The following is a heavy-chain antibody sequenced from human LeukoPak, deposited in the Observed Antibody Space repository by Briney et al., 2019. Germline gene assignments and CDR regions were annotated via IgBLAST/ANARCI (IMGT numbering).Heavy chain of an antibody. CDR1: GFTFSNYD. J-gene: IGHJ6*03. CDR2: FSGCGGNT. D-gene: IGHD3-10*01. Sequence: GGSLRLSCAASGFTFSNYDMTWVRQAPGKGLEWVSTFSGCGGNTYYADSVKGRFTISRDNAKNSLYLQMNSLRAEDTAVYYCARVGYYYGSGSYYFYYYMDVWGKGTTVTISS. CDR3: ARVGYYYGSGSYYFYYYMDV. V-gene: IGHV3-21*01.